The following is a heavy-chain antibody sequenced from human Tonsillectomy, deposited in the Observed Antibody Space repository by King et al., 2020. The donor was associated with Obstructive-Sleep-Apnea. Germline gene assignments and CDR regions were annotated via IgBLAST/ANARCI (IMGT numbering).Heavy chain of an antibody. V-gene: IGHV4-39*01. CDR1: GGSISSSTYY. CDR3: ARRAVQWLVNYFDY. CDR2: IYYSGST. J-gene: IGHJ4*02. Sequence: QLQESGPGLVKPSETLSLTCTVSGGSISSSTYYWGWIRQPPGKGLEWIGSIYYSGSTYYNPSLKSRVTISVDTSKNQFSLKLSSVTAADTAVYYCARRAVQWLVNYFDYWGQGTLVTVPS. D-gene: IGHD6-19*01.